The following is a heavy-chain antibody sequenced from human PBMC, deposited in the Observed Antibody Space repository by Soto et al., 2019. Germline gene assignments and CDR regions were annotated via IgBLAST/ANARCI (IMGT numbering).Heavy chain of an antibody. CDR3: ARVSGGLGHICSGGRCYSAPWYYYCMDV. Sequence: QVQLVQSGAEVKKPGSSVKVSCKASGGTFSSYAISWVRQAPGQGLEWMGGIIPILGTANYAQKFQGRVTNTADESTSTAYMELSSLRSEDTAVYYCARVSGGLGHICSGGRCYSAPWYYYCMDVWGQGTTVTVSS. J-gene: IGHJ6*02. V-gene: IGHV1-69*01. D-gene: IGHD2-15*01. CDR1: GGTFSSYA. CDR2: IIPILGTA.